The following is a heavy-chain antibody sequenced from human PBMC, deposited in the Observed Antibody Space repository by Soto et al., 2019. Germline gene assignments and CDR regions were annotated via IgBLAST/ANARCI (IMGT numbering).Heavy chain of an antibody. CDR2: IIPIIGIT. Sequence: AVKVSCKASGGTFSSYTISWVRQAPGQGLEWMGRIIPIIGITNYAQKFQGRVTITADTSTSTAYMELRSLRSEDTAVYYCARDLAYCGGDCYSDAFDIWGQGTMVTVSS. D-gene: IGHD2-21*01. CDR3: ARDLAYCGGDCYSDAFDI. CDR1: GGTFSSYT. J-gene: IGHJ3*02. V-gene: IGHV1-69*04.